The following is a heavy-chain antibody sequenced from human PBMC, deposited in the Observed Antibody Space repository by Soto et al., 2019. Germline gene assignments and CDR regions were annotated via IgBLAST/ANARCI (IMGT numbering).Heavy chain of an antibody. D-gene: IGHD2-2*01. CDR1: GFTFGSFA. V-gene: IGHV3-23*01. Sequence: GGSLRLSCEGSGFTFGSFAMGWVRQAPGKGLEWLSSVSADGVSSFSADSVRGRFRVSRDNSKNTLFLQMRFLRVEDTAVYYCAQTRKAPVGTHLFDLWGQGTQVTVSS. CDR3: AQTRKAPVGTHLFDL. CDR2: VSADGVSS. J-gene: IGHJ4*02.